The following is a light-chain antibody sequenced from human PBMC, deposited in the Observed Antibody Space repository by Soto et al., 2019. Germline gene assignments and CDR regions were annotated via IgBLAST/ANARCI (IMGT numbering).Light chain of an antibody. Sequence: EIVMTQSPATLSVSPGERATLSCRASQSVSTNLAWYQQKPGQAPRLLMYGASTRATGIPARFSGSGSGTEFTLAISSLQSEDFAVYYCQQCHNWPPYPLGQGTKLEIK. CDR2: GAS. CDR1: QSVSTN. J-gene: IGKJ2*01. V-gene: IGKV3-15*01. CDR3: QQCHNWPPYP.